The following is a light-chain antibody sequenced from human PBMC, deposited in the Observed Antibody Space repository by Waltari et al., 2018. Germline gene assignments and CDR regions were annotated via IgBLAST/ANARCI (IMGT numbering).Light chain of an antibody. CDR3: CSYAGNYVWV. V-gene: IGLV2-23*02. Sequence: QSALTQPAAVSGSPGQSVTISCTGASSDIGRYDIVSWYQQHPGNAPKLVISDVSKRPSGVCDRFSGSKSGDTASLTISGLQFEDEADYYCCSYAGNYVWVFGGGTRLTVL. CDR2: DVS. J-gene: IGLJ3*02. CDR1: SSDIGRYDI.